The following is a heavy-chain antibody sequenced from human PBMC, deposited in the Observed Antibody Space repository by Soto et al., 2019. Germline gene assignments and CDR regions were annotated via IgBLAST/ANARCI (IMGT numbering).Heavy chain of an antibody. D-gene: IGHD6-19*01. CDR2: INPGDSDT. CDR1: GYTFTNYW. J-gene: IGHJ5*02. Sequence: PGESLKISCKGSGYTFTNYWIGWVRQMPGKGLEWMGIINPGDSDTRYSPPFQGQVTISADKSISTAYLQWSSLKASDTATYYCARQAFYDSRWSPWGRGTLVTVSA. CDR3: ARQAFYDSRWSP. V-gene: IGHV5-51*01.